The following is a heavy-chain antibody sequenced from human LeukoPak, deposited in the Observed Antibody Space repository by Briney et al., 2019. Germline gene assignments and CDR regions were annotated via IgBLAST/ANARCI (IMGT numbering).Heavy chain of an antibody. V-gene: IGHV3-7*01. CDR1: GFTFSTYW. J-gene: IGHJ5*02. CDR2: IKQDGSEK. D-gene: IGHD6-13*01. Sequence: QPGGSLRLSCSASGFTFSTYWMTWVRQAPGKGLEWVADIKQDGSEKYYVDSVKGRFTISRDNAKNSLYLQMNSLRAEDTAVYYCARGIASGIDFFDPWGQGTLVTVSS. CDR3: ARGIASGIDFFDP.